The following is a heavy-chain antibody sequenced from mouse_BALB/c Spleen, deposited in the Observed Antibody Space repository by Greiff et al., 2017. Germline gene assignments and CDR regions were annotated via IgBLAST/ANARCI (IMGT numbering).Heavy chain of an antibody. J-gene: IGHJ2*01. CDR3: ARWGGSSYPDY. Sequence: QVQLQQSGPELVKPGASVKMSCKASGYTFTSYYIHWVKQRPGQGLEWIGWIYPGDGSTKYNEKFKGKTTLTADKSSSTAYMLLSSLTSEDSAIYFCARWGGSSYPDYWGQGTTLTVSS. CDR1: GYTFTSYY. CDR2: IYPGDGST. V-gene: IGHV1S56*01. D-gene: IGHD1-1*01.